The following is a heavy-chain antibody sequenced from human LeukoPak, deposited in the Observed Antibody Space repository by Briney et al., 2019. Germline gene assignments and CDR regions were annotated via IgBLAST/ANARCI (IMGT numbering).Heavy chain of an antibody. D-gene: IGHD1-26*01. CDR2: IYSTGST. Sequence: SETLSLTCTVSGGSISRYYWSWIRQPPGKGLEWIGYIYSTGSTNSNPSLKSRVTISVDTSNNQFSLKLRSMTAADTAVYFCARHESAVGALFYGDQGTRVTVSA. J-gene: IGHJ4*02. V-gene: IGHV4-59*08. CDR3: ARHESAVGALFY. CDR1: GGSISRYY.